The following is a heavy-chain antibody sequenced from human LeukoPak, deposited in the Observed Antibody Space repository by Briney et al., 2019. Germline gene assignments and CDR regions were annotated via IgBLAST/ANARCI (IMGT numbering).Heavy chain of an antibody. V-gene: IGHV3-48*04. Sequence: GGSLRLSCAASGFLFSTYSMNWVRQAPGKGLEWISYITSSSSTIHYADSVKGRFTISRDNAKNILFLQMNSLRAEDTAVYYCARDGYYYDSSGSYYVSDFWGQGTLVTVSS. CDR2: ITSSSSTI. CDR1: GFLFSTYS. CDR3: ARDGYYYDSSGSYYVSDF. D-gene: IGHD3-22*01. J-gene: IGHJ4*02.